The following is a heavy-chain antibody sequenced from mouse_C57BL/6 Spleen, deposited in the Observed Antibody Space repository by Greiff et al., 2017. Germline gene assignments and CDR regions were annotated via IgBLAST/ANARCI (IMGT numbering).Heavy chain of an antibody. CDR3: AGYGNGPPWFAY. D-gene: IGHD2-1*01. CDR2: INPNNGGT. CDR1: GYTFTDYY. V-gene: IGHV1-26*01. J-gene: IGHJ3*01. Sequence: EVQLQQSGPELVKPGASVKISCKASGYTFTDYYMNWVKQSHGKSLEWIGDINPNNGGTSYNQKFKGKATLTVDKSSSTAYMELRSLTSEDSAVYCCAGYGNGPPWFAYWGQGTLVTVSA.